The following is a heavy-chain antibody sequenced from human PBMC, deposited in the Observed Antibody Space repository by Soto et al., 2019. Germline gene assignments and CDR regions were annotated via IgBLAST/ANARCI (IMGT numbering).Heavy chain of an antibody. CDR3: AKPTFYYDSSGYRYFDY. Sequence: PGGSLRFSCGASGFTFSDYYMSWIRQAPGKGLEWVSYISSSSSYTNYADSVKGRFTISRDNAKDSLYLQMDTLRDEDTAVYYCAKPTFYYDSSGYRYFDYWGQGTPVTVSS. V-gene: IGHV3-11*06. J-gene: IGHJ4*02. CDR2: ISSSSSYT. D-gene: IGHD3-22*01. CDR1: GFTFSDYY.